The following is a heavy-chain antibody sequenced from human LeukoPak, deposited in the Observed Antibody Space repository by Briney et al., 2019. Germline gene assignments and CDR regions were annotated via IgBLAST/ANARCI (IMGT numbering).Heavy chain of an antibody. Sequence: GGSLRLSCAASGFTVSNNYMSWVRQAPGKGLEWVSVIYSGGSTYYADSVKGRFNISRDNSKNTLYLQMNSLRAEDTAVYYCARLRGNSYGTFDYWGQGTLVTVSS. CDR3: ARLRGNSYGTFDY. CDR2: IYSGGST. J-gene: IGHJ4*02. V-gene: IGHV3-53*01. D-gene: IGHD5-18*01. CDR1: GFTVSNNY.